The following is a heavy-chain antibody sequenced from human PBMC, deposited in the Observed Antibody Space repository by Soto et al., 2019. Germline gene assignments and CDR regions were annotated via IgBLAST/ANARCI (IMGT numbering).Heavy chain of an antibody. CDR2: INPKSGGT. CDR3: ARGDSTDCSNVVCSFFYNHDMDV. Sequence: ASVKVSCEASGYSFTDYHIHWVRQAPGLGLEWLGRINPKSGGTSTAQKFQGWVTMTTDTSISTASMELTRLTSDDTAIYYCARGDSTDCSNVVCSFFYNHDMDVWGQGTTVTVSS. V-gene: IGHV1-2*04. J-gene: IGHJ6*02. CDR1: GYSFTDYH. D-gene: IGHD2-8*01.